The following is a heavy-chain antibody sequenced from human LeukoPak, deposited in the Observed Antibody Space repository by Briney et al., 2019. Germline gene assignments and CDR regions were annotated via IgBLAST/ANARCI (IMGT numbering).Heavy chain of an antibody. J-gene: IGHJ4*02. D-gene: IGHD5-24*01. CDR2: IYYSGST. V-gene: IGHV4-61*08. CDR3: AGEGYTLDY. CDR1: GGSLSSGDYY. Sequence: SQTLSLTCTVSGGSLSSGDYYWSWICQPPGKGLEWIGYIYYSGSTNYNPSLKSRVTISVDTSKNQFSLKLSSVTAADTAVYYCAGEGYTLDYWGQGTLVTVSS.